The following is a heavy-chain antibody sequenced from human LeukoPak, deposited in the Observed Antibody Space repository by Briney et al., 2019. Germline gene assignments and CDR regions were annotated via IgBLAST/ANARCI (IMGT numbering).Heavy chain of an antibody. V-gene: IGHV5-51*01. D-gene: IGHD2-21*01. Sequence: GESLKISCKGSGYSFTSYWIGWVRQMPGKGLEWMGIIYPGPGAGPGGSNPIYSPSFQGQVTISADNSITTAYLQWSSLKASDTAIYYCARHSTRPNWYSPIDYWGQGTLVTVSS. CDR1: GYSFTSYW. CDR3: ARHSTRPNWYSPIDY. J-gene: IGHJ4*02. CDR2: IYPGPGAGPGGSNP.